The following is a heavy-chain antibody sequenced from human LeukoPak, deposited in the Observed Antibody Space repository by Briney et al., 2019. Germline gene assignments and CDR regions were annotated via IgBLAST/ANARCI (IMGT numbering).Heavy chain of an antibody. J-gene: IGHJ4*02. CDR2: ISGSSSTI. CDR1: GFTFSSYS. V-gene: IGHV3-48*02. Sequence: GGSLRLSCAASGFTFSSYSMNWVRQAPGKGLEWGSYISGSSSTIYYADSVKGRFTISRDNAKNSLYLQMNSLRDEDTAVYYCARDQISSSLYKEPLDYWGQGTLVTVSS. CDR3: ARDQISSSLYKEPLDY. D-gene: IGHD6-13*01.